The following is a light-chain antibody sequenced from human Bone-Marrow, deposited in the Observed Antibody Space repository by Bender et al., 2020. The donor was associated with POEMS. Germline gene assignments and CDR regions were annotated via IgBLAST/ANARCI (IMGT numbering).Light chain of an antibody. CDR3: NSRDDIADQWV. J-gene: IGLJ3*02. Sequence: QSVLTQPPSVSGAPGQRVTISCTGSSSNTGSGYDINWYQHLPGTAPKLLIYGYNNRPSGVPDRFSGSSSGNTGSLTITGAQAEDEADYYCNSRDDIADQWVFGGGTKLTVL. CDR1: SSNTGSGYD. CDR2: GYN. V-gene: IGLV1-40*01.